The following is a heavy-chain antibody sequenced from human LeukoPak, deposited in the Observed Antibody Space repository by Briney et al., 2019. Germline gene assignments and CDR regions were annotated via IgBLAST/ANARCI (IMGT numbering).Heavy chain of an antibody. V-gene: IGHV3-11*04. D-gene: IGHD1-26*01. CDR1: GFTFSDYY. J-gene: IGHJ4*02. Sequence: KAGGSLRLSCAASGFTFSDYYMTWIRQAPGKGLEWVSYISPSGITTYYTDSVKGRFTISRDNAKNSLSLQINSLRVEDTAVYYCARAYTGSFSGTLEYWGRGTLVTVSS. CDR2: ISPSGITT. CDR3: ARAYTGSFSGTLEY.